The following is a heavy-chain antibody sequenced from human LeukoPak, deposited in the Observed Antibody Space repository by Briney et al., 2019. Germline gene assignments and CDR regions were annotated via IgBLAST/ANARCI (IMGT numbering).Heavy chain of an antibody. CDR3: ARGYGGYDSIGFY. CDR2: IRSEGYGGTI. V-gene: IGHV3-49*04. Sequence: GRSLRLSCTASGFTFADYTITWVRQAPGKGLEWVGFIRSEGYGGTIDYAASVKGRFSISRDNSKSIAYLQMNSLKTEDTAVYYCARGYGGYDSIGFYWGQGTLVTVSS. CDR1: GFTFADYT. J-gene: IGHJ4*02. D-gene: IGHD3-22*01.